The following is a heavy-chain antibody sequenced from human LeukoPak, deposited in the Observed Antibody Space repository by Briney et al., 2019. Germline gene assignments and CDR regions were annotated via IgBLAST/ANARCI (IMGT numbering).Heavy chain of an antibody. CDR2: IYYSGST. CDR1: GVSISSSSYY. J-gene: IGHJ6*03. Sequence: PSETLSLTCAVSGVSISSSSYYWGWIRQPPGKGLERIGSIYYSGSTYYNPSLKSRVTISVDTSKNQFSLKLSSVTAADTAVYYCARHAPSYYMDVWGKGTTVTISS. CDR3: ARHAPSYYMDV. V-gene: IGHV4-39*01.